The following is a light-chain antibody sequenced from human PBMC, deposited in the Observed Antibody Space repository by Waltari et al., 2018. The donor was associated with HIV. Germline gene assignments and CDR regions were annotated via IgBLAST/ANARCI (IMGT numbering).Light chain of an antibody. CDR2: GAS. CDR3: QQYGSSPYT. Sequence: EIVLTQSPGTLSLSPGERATLSCRASQTIRSSYLAWYQQKRGQPPRLLIYGASSRATGIPDRFSGSGSGTDFTLTISRLEPEDFAVYYCQQYGSSPYTFGQGTELEIK. V-gene: IGKV3-20*01. CDR1: QTIRSSY. J-gene: IGKJ2*01.